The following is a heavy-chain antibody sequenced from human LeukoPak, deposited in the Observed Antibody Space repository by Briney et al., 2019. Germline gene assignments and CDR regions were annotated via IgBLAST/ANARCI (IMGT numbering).Heavy chain of an antibody. CDR1: GFTFSSYA. CDR2: ISYDGSNK. CDR3: ASDSSGYYP. J-gene: IGHJ5*02. Sequence: KTGGSLRLSCAASGFTFSSYAMHWVRQAPGKGLEWVAVISYDGSNKYYADSVKGRFTISRDNSKNTLYLQMNSLRAEDTAVYYCASDSSGYYPWGQGTLVTVSS. V-gene: IGHV3-30*01. D-gene: IGHD3-22*01.